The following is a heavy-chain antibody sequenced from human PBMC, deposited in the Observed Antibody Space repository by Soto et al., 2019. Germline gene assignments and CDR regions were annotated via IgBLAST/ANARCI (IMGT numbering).Heavy chain of an antibody. J-gene: IGHJ5*02. CDR3: ARMETFGSLNWFDP. Sequence: XSVKVSCKASGYLFTTYAIDWVRQAPGQTPEWMGWINAGNGNTGYAQKFQGRVTMTRDISIATAYMELSSLRSDDTAIYYCARMETFGSLNWFDPWGQGTLVTVSS. CDR1: GYLFTTYA. CDR2: INAGNGNT. D-gene: IGHD3-16*01. V-gene: IGHV1-3*01.